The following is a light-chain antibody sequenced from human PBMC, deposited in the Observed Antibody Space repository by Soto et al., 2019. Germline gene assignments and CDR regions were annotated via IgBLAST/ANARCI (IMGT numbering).Light chain of an antibody. CDR2: EVS. CDR1: SSDIGSYNY. Sequence: QSALTQPASVSGSPGQSIAISCTGTSSDIGSYNYVSWYQQHPGKAPKLMIHEVSNRPSGVSDRFSGSKSGNTASLTISGLQADDEADYYCSSHTTYSTRVFGTGTKVPS. V-gene: IGLV2-14*01. J-gene: IGLJ1*01. CDR3: SSHTTYSTRV.